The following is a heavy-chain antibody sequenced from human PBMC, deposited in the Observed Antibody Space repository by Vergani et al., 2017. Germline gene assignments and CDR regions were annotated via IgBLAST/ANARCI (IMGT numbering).Heavy chain of an antibody. Sequence: QVQLQQWGAGLLTPSETLSLTCAVYGGSFSGYYWSWVRQPPGKGLEWIGEINHSGSTNYNPSLKSRVTISVDTSKNQFSLKLSSATAADTAVYYCARVKSWLGPPFDIWGQGTMVTVSS. V-gene: IGHV4-34*01. J-gene: IGHJ3*02. CDR3: ARVKSWLGPPFDI. D-gene: IGHD5-12*01. CDR2: INHSGST. CDR1: GGSFSGYY.